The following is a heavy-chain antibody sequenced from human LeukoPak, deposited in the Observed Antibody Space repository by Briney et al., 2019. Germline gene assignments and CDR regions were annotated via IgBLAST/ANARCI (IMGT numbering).Heavy chain of an antibody. CDR3: ARGGNWFDA. CDR1: GGSITGSY. Sequence: SETLSLTCTVSGGSITGSYWSWIRQPAGKGLQWIGRIYSSGRTNYNPFLDSRVTISVDTSRSRLSLKLIHMTATDTAMYYCARGGNWFDAWGQGTLVTVSS. D-gene: IGHD3-10*01. J-gene: IGHJ5*02. V-gene: IGHV4-4*07. CDR2: IYSSGRT.